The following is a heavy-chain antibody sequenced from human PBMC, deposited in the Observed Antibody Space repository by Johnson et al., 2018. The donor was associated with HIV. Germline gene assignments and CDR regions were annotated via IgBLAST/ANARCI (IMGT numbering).Heavy chain of an antibody. CDR1: GFTFSSYA. CDR2: ISYDGGNK. V-gene: IGHV3-30*04. CDR3: SRELGEDDYNDSGVDAFDI. J-gene: IGHJ3*02. D-gene: IGHD3-16*01. Sequence: VQLVESGGGLVKPGRSLRLSCAASGFTFSSYAMHWVRQAPGKGLEWVAVISYDGGNKYYAHSAKGRFTISRDNSKNTQYLQMNRLKPDDTAVYYGSRELGEDDYNDSGVDAFDIWGQGTMVTVSS.